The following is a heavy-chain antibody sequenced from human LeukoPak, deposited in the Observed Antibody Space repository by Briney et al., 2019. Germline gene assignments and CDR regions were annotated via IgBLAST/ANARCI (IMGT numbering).Heavy chain of an antibody. CDR1: GGSISDYY. D-gene: IGHD3-22*01. V-gene: IGHV4-59*12. Sequence: PSETLSLTCTVPGGSISDYYWSWIRQPPGKGLEWIGYIFYSGSTNYNPSLKSRVTISVDTSKNQFSLKLSSVTAADTAVYYCARCVVTYDAFDIWGQGTMVTVSS. J-gene: IGHJ3*02. CDR3: ARCVVTYDAFDI. CDR2: IFYSGST.